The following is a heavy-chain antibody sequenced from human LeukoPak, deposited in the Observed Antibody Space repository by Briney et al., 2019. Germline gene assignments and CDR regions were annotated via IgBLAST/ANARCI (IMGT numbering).Heavy chain of an antibody. CDR1: GSNFSNYW. V-gene: IGHV5-51*01. CDR3: ARRDISGWYYFDY. CDR2: IYPGDSDA. D-gene: IGHD6-19*01. Sequence: PGASLQISCKGSGSNFSNYWIGWVRQLPGKGLEWMGIIYPGDSDARYSPSFQGQVTISADKSITTAYLQWSSLKASDSAMYYCARRDISGWYYFDYWGQGTLVTVSS. J-gene: IGHJ4*02.